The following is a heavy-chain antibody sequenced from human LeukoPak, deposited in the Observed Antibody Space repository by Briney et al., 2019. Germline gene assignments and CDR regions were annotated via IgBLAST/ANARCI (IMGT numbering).Heavy chain of an antibody. CDR2: IIPIFGTA. D-gene: IGHD3-10*01. J-gene: IGHJ6*03. CDR3: GRRITAGYYYYYVDV. Sequence: SVKVSCKASGGTFSSYSISWVRQAPGQGLEWMGRIIPIFGTANYAQKFQGRVTITTDESTSTAYMELSSLGSEDTAVYYFGRRITAGYYYYYVDVWDKGTTVTVSS. V-gene: IGHV1-69*05. CDR1: GGTFSSYS.